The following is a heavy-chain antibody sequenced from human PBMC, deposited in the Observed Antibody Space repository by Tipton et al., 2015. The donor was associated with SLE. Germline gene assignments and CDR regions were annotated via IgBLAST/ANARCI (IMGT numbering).Heavy chain of an antibody. D-gene: IGHD2-2*01. CDR2: IYYSGST. J-gene: IGHJ1*01. Sequence: TLSLTCTVSVGSISSSSYYWGWIRQPPGKGLEWIGSIYYSGSTYYNPSLKSRVTISVDTSKNQFSLKLSSVTAADTAVYYCARATILGYCSSTSCPGHFQHWGQGTLVTVSS. CDR1: VGSISSSSYY. CDR3: ARATILGYCSSTSCPGHFQH. V-gene: IGHV4-39*07.